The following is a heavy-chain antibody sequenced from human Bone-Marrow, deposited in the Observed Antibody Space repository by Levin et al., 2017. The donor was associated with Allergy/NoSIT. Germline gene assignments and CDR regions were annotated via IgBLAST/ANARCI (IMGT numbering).Heavy chain of an antibody. Sequence: NPGGSLRLSCAASGFTFSSCSMNWVRQAPGKGLEWVSGISGSSVYIYYRDSVKGRFTVSRDNAKNSLYLHMTSLRAEDSAIYYCVRGPSMFVPVPDYYYGMEDWGQGTTVTVSS. CDR1: GFTFSSCS. CDR2: ISGSSVYI. CDR3: VRGPSMFVPVPDYYYGMED. D-gene: IGHD3-10*02. J-gene: IGHJ6*02. V-gene: IGHV3-21*01.